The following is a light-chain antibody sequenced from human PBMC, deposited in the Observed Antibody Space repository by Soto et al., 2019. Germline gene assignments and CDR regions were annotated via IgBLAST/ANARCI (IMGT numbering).Light chain of an antibody. CDR3: QQYGTSPPRYT. J-gene: IGKJ2*01. CDR2: GAS. Sequence: EIVLSQSPGTLSLSPGERATLSCRASQSLSSSYLAWYQQKPGQAPRLLIYGASSRATGIPDRFSGSGSGTDFTLTISRLEPEDFAVYYCQQYGTSPPRYTFGQGTKVDIK. CDR1: QSLSSSY. V-gene: IGKV3-20*01.